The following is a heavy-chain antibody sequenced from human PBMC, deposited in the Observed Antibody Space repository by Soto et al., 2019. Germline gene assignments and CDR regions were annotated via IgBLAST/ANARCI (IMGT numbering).Heavy chain of an antibody. CDR3: ARDSRYCSSTSCYGRSWLDP. CDR2: ISAYNGNT. CDR1: GYTFTGYG. V-gene: IGHV1-18*01. Sequence: GASVKVSCKASGYTFTGYGISWVRQAPGQRLEWMGWISAYNGNTNYAQKLQGRVTMTTDTSTSTAYTELRSLRSDDTAVYYCARDSRYCSSTSCYGRSWLDPWGQGTLVTVSS. J-gene: IGHJ5*02. D-gene: IGHD2-2*01.